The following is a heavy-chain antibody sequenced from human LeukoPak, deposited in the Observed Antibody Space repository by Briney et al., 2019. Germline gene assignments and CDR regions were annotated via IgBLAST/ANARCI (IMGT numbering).Heavy chain of an antibody. CDR2: ISSSGSTL. CDR1: EITLTSYE. V-gene: IGHV3-48*03. J-gene: IGHJ6*04. D-gene: IGHD3-10*02. Sequence: GGSLRPSCAAPEITLTSYETTWVRQAPGKGLEWVSYISSSGSTLYYAHSVKGRFTISRDNAKNSLYLQMNSLRAEDTAVYYCAELGITMIGGVWGKGTTVTISS. CDR3: AELGITMIGGV.